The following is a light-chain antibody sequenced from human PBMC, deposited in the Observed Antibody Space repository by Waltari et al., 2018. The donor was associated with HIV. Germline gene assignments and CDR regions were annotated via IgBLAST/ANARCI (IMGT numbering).Light chain of an antibody. CDR3: QSYDSTGV. J-gene: IGLJ3*02. CDR1: SSNTGAGYD. CDR2: GNS. V-gene: IGLV1-40*01. Sequence: QSVLTQPPSVSGAPGQRVTISCTGSSSNTGAGYDVHWYQQLPGTAPKLLIYGNSNRPSGVPDRFSGSKSGTSASLAITGLQAEDEADYYCQSYDSTGVFGGGTKLTVL.